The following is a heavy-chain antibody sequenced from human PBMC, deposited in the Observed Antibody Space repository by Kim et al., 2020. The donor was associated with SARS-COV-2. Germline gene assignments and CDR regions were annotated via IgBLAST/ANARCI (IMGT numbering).Heavy chain of an antibody. V-gene: IGHV3-30*18. Sequence: GGSLRLSCAASGFSFSYFGMYWVRQAPGKGLERVAVIPYDGSKKYYADSVKGRFTVSRDNSKKTLYLQMNGLTADDSATYFCAKEANSAGTCYSCGYSDLWGLGTLVTVSS. CDR1: GFSFSYFG. CDR2: IPYDGSKK. D-gene: IGHD2-15*01. CDR3: AKEANSAGTCYSCGYSDL. J-gene: IGHJ2*01.